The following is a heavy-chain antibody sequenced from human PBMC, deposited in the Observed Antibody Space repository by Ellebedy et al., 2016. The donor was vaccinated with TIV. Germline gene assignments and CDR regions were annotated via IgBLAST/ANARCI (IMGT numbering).Heavy chain of an antibody. D-gene: IGHD5-12*01. V-gene: IGHV4-38-2*02. CDR1: GYSISSGYY. J-gene: IGHJ6*03. Sequence: MPSETLSLTCSVSGYSISSGYYWGWIRQLPGKGLEWIANIFYHSGGTSYNPSLRSRATISVDMSRNQFSLELTSVTAADTAVYYCARSGYYSVLYYYYYFDVWGKGTTVTVSS. CDR2: IFYHSGGT. CDR3: ARSGYYSVLYYYYYFDV.